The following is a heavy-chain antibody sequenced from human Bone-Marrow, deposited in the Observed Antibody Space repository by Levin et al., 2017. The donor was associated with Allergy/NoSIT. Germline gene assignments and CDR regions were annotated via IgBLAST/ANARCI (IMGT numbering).Heavy chain of an antibody. J-gene: IGHJ4*02. D-gene: IGHD5-12*01. Sequence: KISCKASGGTFSRFAISWVRQAPGQGLEWMGRIIPILGLPDYAQRFQDRITITADRSASTAYLEMRSLRSEDTAVYYCARPMSTLATTGLDYWGQGSLITVSS. CDR1: GGTFSRFA. CDR3: ARPMSTLATTGLDY. CDR2: IIPILGLP. V-gene: IGHV1-69*04.